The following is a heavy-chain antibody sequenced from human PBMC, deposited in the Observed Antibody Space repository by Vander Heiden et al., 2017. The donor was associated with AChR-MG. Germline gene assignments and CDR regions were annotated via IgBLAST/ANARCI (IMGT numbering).Heavy chain of an antibody. D-gene: IGHD3-3*01. V-gene: IGHV3-53*02. CDR1: GSAVSSNY. Sequence: VPLVETGGGLLPPGGSLRPSCAASGSAVSSNYMSWVRQAPGKRLEWGSVMYSGGSTYYADSVKCLFTISRDNSKNTLYLQMNSLRAEDTAVYYWASEVLRCLEGMDVWGQGTTVTVSS. CDR3: ASEVLRCLEGMDV. CDR2: MYSGGST. J-gene: IGHJ6*02.